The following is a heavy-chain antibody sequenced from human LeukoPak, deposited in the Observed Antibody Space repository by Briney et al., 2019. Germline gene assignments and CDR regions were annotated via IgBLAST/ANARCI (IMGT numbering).Heavy chain of an antibody. CDR2: IDWDDDK. D-gene: IGHD1-26*01. CDR3: VRIRPRSSGSEDYFDY. Sequence: SGPTLVNPTQTLTLTCTFSGFSLSTRGMCASWIRQPPVKALEWLARIDWDDDKYYSTSLKTRPTISKDSSKNQVVLTMTNMDPVDTATYFCVRIRPRSSGSEDYFDYWGQGTLVTVS. V-gene: IGHV2-70*11. CDR1: GFSLSTRGMC. J-gene: IGHJ4*02.